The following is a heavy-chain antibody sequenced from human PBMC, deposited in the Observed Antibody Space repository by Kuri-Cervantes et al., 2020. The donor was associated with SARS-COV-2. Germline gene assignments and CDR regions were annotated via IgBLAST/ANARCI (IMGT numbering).Heavy chain of an antibody. J-gene: IGHJ5*02. CDR3: ARQFSFSGSSWYNWFDP. D-gene: IGHD6-13*01. CDR1: GFTFSSYA. V-gene: IGHV3-66*04. Sequence: GESLKISCAASGFTFSSYAMSWVRQAPGKGLEWVSVIYSGGSTYYADSVKGRFTISRDNSKNTLYLQMNSLRTEDTAVYYCARQFSFSGSSWYNWFDPWGQGTLVTVSS. CDR2: IYSGGST.